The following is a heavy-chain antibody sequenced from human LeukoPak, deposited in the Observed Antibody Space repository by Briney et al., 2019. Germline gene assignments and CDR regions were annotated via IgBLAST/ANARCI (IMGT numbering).Heavy chain of an antibody. D-gene: IGHD6-13*01. J-gene: IGHJ4*02. CDR3: AKDTRAAGRGTELDY. Sequence: GGSLRLSCAASGFTFSSYAMHWVRQAPGKGLEWVAVISYDGSNKYYADSVKGRFTISRDNSKNTLYLQMNSLRAEDTAVYYCAKDTRAAGRGTELDYWGQGTLVTVSS. CDR2: ISYDGSNK. CDR1: GFTFSSYA. V-gene: IGHV3-30*04.